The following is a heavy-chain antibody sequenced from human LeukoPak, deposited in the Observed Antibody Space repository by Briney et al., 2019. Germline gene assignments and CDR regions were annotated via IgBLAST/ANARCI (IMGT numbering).Heavy chain of an antibody. V-gene: IGHV1-2*02. D-gene: IGHD6-19*01. CDR3: ASPHSSGWYWGNGYFDY. CDR1: GYTFTGYY. Sequence: GASVKVSCKASGYTFTGYYMHWVRQAPGQGLEWMGWINPNSGGTNYAQKFQGRVTMTRDTSISTAYMELSRLRSDDTAVYYCASPHSSGWYWGNGYFDYWGQGTLVTVSS. J-gene: IGHJ4*02. CDR2: INPNSGGT.